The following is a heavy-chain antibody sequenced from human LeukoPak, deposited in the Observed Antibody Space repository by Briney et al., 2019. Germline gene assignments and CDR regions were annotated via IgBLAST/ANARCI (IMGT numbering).Heavy chain of an antibody. CDR3: ARSGGHNRLDY. D-gene: IGHD2-15*01. CDR2: LSGSGDRA. V-gene: IGHV3-23*01. Sequence: PGGSLRLSCAASGFTFSSYAMSWVRQAPGKGLAWVSILSGSGDRADYADSVKGRFTISRDNAENTLYLQMNSLRAEDTAVYYCARSGGHNRLDYWGQGTLVTVSS. CDR1: GFTFSSYA. J-gene: IGHJ4*02.